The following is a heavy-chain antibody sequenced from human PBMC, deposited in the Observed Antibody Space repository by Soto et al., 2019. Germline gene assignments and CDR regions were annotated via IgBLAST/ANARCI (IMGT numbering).Heavy chain of an antibody. CDR2: FIPIFGTA. D-gene: IGHD2-21*01. Sequence: QVQLVQSGAEVKKPGSSVKFSCKASGGTLSSYAISWVRQAPGQGLEWMGGFIPIFGTANYAQKFQGRVTLPEDESTSSAYMELSSLRSEDPAVYYCAGGSRFGERYNWFDPWGQGTLVTVAS. CDR1: GGTLSSYA. CDR3: AGGSRFGERYNWFDP. V-gene: IGHV1-69*12. J-gene: IGHJ5*02.